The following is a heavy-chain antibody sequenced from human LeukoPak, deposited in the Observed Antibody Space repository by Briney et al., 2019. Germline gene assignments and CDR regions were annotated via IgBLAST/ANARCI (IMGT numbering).Heavy chain of an antibody. D-gene: IGHD5-12*01. V-gene: IGHV3-11*01. CDR3: AGSYSGYDWSDS. Sequence: GGSLRLSCAASGFTFPNAWMSWVRQAPGKGLEWIAYISSASTTIQYAGSVKGRFTISRDNDQNSMFLQMNTLRAEDTAVYYCAGSYSGYDWSDSWGQGTLVTVSS. J-gene: IGHJ4*02. CDR1: GFTFPNAW. CDR2: ISSASTTI.